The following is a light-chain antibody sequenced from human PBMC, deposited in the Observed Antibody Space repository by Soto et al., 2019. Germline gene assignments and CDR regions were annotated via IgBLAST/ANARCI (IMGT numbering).Light chain of an antibody. CDR3: QQRCNWPEFT. V-gene: IGKV3-11*01. CDR1: QSVSSY. J-gene: IGKJ3*01. CDR2: DAS. Sequence: EIVLTQSPATLSLSPGERATLSCRASQSVSSYLAWYQQKPGQAPRLLIYDASNRATGIPARFSGSGSGTDFTRTTCSLEPEDFAVYYCQQRCNWPEFTCGPGTKVDIK.